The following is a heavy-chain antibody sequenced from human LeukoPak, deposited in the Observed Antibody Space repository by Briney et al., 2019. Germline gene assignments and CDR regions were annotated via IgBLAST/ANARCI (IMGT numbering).Heavy chain of an antibody. CDR3: ARRIGYYYDSSGYYGGFFDY. D-gene: IGHD3-22*01. Sequence: WETLSLTCTVSGGSISSSSYYWGGVRQRPGRGLEWIGSMYDSGSTYYNPSLRRRVTISVDTSKNQFSLKLSSVTAADTAVYYCARRIGYYYDSSGYYGGFFDYWGQGTLVTVSS. CDR1: GGSISSSSYY. CDR2: MYDSGST. V-gene: IGHV4-39*01. J-gene: IGHJ4*02.